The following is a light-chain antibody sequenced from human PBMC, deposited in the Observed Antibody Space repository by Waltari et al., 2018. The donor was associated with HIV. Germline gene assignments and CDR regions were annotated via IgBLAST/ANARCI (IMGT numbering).Light chain of an antibody. J-gene: IGLJ3*02. Sequence: QSVLTQPHSVSVAPGQRVTISCTGSSSNIGAGYAVQWYQQLPGTAPKLLIYGNSNRPSGVPDRFSGSKSGTSASLAITGLQPDDETDYYCQSYDSSLSNWVFGGGTKLTVL. CDR2: GNS. CDR1: SSNIGAGYA. CDR3: QSYDSSLSNWV. V-gene: IGLV1-40*01.